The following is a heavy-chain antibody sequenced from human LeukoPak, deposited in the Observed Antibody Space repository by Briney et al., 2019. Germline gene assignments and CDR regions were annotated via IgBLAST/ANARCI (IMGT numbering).Heavy chain of an antibody. V-gene: IGHV3-74*01. D-gene: IGHD6-19*01. CDR2: INGDGSST. J-gene: IGHJ4*02. CDR3: ATGSGSYYDS. Sequence: GGSLRLSCSAFTFTFSTYWMHWVRQAPGKGLVWVSRINGDGSSTIYADPVRGRFTISRDNAKNMVYLQMNSLTAEDTAVYYCATGSGSYYDSWGQGTRVTVSS. CDR1: TFTFSTYW.